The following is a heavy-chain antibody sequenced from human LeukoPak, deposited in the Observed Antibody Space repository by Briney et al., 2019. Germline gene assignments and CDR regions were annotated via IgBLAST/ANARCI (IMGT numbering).Heavy chain of an antibody. Sequence: GSLRLSCAASGFTFDDHGMSWVRQAPGKGLEWIGTMYHSGSTNYNPSLKSRVTISVDTSKNQFSLKLSSVTAADTAVYFCARGFRGDNFDYWGQGTLVTVSS. CDR2: MYHSGST. D-gene: IGHD7-27*01. CDR1: GFTFDDHG. J-gene: IGHJ4*02. V-gene: IGHV4-38-2*01. CDR3: ARGFRGDNFDY.